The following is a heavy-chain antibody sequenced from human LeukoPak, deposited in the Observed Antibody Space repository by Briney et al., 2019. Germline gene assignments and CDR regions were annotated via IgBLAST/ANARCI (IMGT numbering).Heavy chain of an antibody. D-gene: IGHD3-3*01. Sequence: PSETLSLTCAVYGGSFSGYYWSWIRQPPGKGLEWIGYIYYSGSTYYNPSLKSRVTISVDTSKNQFSLKLSSVTAADTAVYYCARGPRNYDFWSGYYYWGQGTLVTVSS. V-gene: IGHV4-34*09. CDR3: ARGPRNYDFWSGYYY. CDR1: GGSFSGYY. J-gene: IGHJ4*02. CDR2: IYYSGST.